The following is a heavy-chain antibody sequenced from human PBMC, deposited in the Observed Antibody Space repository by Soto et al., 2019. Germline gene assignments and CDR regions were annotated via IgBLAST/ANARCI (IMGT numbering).Heavy chain of an antibody. J-gene: IGHJ5*02. Sequence: QVQLVQSGAEVKKPGASVKVSCKASGYTFTSYGISWVRQAPGQGLEWMGWISAYNGNTNYAQKLQGRVTMTTDKSTSTDYMEMRSLRSDDTSVYYCARDYGKYDYGSGSYTNWFDPWGQGTLVTVSS. D-gene: IGHD3-10*01. V-gene: IGHV1-18*01. CDR3: ARDYGKYDYGSGSYTNWFDP. CDR1: GYTFTSYG. CDR2: ISAYNGNT.